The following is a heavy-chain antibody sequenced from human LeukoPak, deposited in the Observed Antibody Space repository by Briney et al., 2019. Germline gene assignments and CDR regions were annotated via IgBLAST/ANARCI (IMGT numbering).Heavy chain of an antibody. D-gene: IGHD1-14*01. CDR2: IKYDGSDK. CDR3: ARRNLFDY. Sequence: PGGSLRLSCVASGFTFRDYWMTWVRQAPGKWLECVANIKYDGSDKYYVDSVKGRFTISRDNAKNSVYLQMNSLRVEDTAVYYCARRNLFDYWGQGTVVTVSS. V-gene: IGHV3-7*01. J-gene: IGHJ4*02. CDR1: GFTFRDYW.